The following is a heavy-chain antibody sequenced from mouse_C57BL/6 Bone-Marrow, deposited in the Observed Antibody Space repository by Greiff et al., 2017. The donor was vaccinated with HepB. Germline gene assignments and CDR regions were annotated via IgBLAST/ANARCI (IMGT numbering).Heavy chain of an antibody. D-gene: IGHD1-1*01. CDR2: LSYDGSN. V-gene: IGHV3-6*01. CDR3: AREGYGSSRAMDY. CDR1: GYSITSGYY. Sequence: ESGPGLVKPSQSLSLTCSVTGYSITSGYYWNWIRQFPGNKLEWMGYLSYDGSNNYNPSLKNRISITRDTSKNQFFLKLNSVTTEDTATYYCAREGYGSSRAMDYWGQGTSVTVSS. J-gene: IGHJ4*01.